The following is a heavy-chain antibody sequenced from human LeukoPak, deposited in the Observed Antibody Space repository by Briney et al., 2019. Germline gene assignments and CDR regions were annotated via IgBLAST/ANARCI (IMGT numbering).Heavy chain of an antibody. Sequence: PGGSLRLSCAASGFTFSSFTMTWVRQAPVKGLEWVSAIGGRGGSTYYADFLEGRFTIARDNSKDMVYLQMNSLKVEDTAIYYRGKEGGAWGQGTKVTVSS. J-gene: IGHJ5*02. V-gene: IGHV3-23*01. CDR3: GKEGGA. CDR1: GFTFSSFT. D-gene: IGHD3-16*01. CDR2: IGGRGGST.